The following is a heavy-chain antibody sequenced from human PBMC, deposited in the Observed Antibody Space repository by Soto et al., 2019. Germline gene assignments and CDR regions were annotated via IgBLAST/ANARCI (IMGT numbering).Heavy chain of an antibody. CDR1: GGSISSGGYY. CDR2: IYYGGST. Sequence: QVQLQESGPGLVKPSQTLSLTCTVSGGSISSGGYYWSWIRQHPGKGLEWIGYIYYGGSTYSNPSLKRXXIXSXXTSKNQFSLKLSSVTAADTAVYYCARNLGAEAGDYWGQGTLVTVSS. V-gene: IGHV4-31*03. D-gene: IGHD3-10*01. J-gene: IGHJ4*02. CDR3: ARNLGAEAGDY.